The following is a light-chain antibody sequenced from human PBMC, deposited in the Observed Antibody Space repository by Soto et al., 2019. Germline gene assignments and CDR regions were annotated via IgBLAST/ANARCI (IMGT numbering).Light chain of an antibody. J-gene: IGKJ2*01. CDR3: QLHDDYSHAT. V-gene: IGKV1-9*01. CDR2: DAS. CDR1: EDISSY. Sequence: DIQMTQSPFLSASVGDRVTITCRASEDISSYLAWYHQKPGKAPKLLIYDASTLLTGVPSRFRGSGFGTEFTLTISGLQPDDFATYYCQLHDDYSHATFGQGTKVDIK.